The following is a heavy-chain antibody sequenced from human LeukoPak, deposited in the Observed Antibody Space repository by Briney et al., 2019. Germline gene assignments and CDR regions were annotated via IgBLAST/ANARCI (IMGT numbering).Heavy chain of an antibody. CDR1: GGSISSSSYY. CDR2: IYYSGST. J-gene: IGHJ4*02. V-gene: IGHV4-39*07. CDR3: ARWNYGSGYYFDY. Sequence: PSETLSLTCTVSGGSISSSSYYWGWIRQPPGKGLEWIGSIYYSGSTYYNPSLKSRVTLSVDTSKNQFSLKLSSVTAADTAVYYCARWNYGSGYYFDYWGQGTLVTVSS. D-gene: IGHD3-10*01.